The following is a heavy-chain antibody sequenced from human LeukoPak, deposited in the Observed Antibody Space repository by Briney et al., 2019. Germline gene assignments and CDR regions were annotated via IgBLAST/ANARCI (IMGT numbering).Heavy chain of an antibody. CDR3: AKDPNYYDSSGSSLA. D-gene: IGHD3-22*01. CDR1: GFTFSHIG. Sequence: GGTLRLSCEASGFTFSHIGMAWVRQAPGKGLEWVSSIHPNGVNTHYADSVRGRFTISRDNSKNTLYLQMNSLRAEDTAVYYCAKDPNYYDSSGSSLAWGQGTLVTVSS. J-gene: IGHJ4*02. CDR2: IHPNGVNT. V-gene: IGHV3-23*01.